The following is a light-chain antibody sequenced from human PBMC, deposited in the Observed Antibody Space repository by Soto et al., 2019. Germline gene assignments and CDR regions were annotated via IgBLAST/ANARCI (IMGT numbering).Light chain of an antibody. J-gene: IGKJ1*01. Sequence: EIVMTQSPATLSASPGERATLSCRASQSVSSNLAWYQQKPGQAPRLXXYGASTRATGIPARFSGSGCGTKFTLTISSLQSEDFLVYYCQQYNNWPPWTFGQGTKVDIK. CDR3: QQYNNWPPWT. CDR1: QSVSSN. V-gene: IGKV3-15*01. CDR2: GAS.